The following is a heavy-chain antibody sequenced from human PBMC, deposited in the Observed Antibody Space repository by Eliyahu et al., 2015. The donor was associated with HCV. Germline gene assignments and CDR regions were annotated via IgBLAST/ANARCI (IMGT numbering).Heavy chain of an antibody. CDR3: ASGGGGIAVTGTGGWFDP. J-gene: IGHJ5*02. V-gene: IGHV4-59*01. Sequence: QVQLQESXPGLVKPSETLSLTCTVSGGXITTYCWCWXRXPPGKGPEWSVYIHYTGSTNYHPPLKSRVTISVDTSKNQFSLNLTSVTAADTAMYXCASGGGGIAVTGTGGWFDPWGQGTLVTVSS. D-gene: IGHD6-19*01. CDR2: IHYTGST. CDR1: GGXITTYC.